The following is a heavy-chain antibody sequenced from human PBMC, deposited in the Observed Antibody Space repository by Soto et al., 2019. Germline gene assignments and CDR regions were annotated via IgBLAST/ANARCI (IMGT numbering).Heavy chain of an antibody. CDR3: ARGQSVMYYFDC. CDR2: ISYDGSNR. V-gene: IGHV3-30-3*01. D-gene: IGHD3-3*01. J-gene: IGHJ4*02. Sequence: QVQLVESGGGVVQPGRSLRLSCAASGFTFSSYAMHWVCQAPGKGLECVAIISYDGSNRYYADSVKGRFTISRDNSKNTVYLQMNSLRAEDTAVFYCARGQSVMYYFDCWGQGTLVTVSS. CDR1: GFTFSSYA.